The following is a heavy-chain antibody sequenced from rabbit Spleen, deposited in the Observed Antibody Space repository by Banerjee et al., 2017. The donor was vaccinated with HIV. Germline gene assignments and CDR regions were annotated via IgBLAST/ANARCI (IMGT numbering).Heavy chain of an antibody. CDR2: VDVNSSGFT. Sequence: VESGGDLVKPGASLTLTCTASGVSFSFNNYMCWVRQAPGKGLEWIGCVDVNSSGFTYFASLAKGRFTISKTPSTTVTLRMTSLTAAVRAAYFCARDLVGVIGWNFYLWGQGTLVTVS. CDR3: ARDLVGVIGWNFYL. D-gene: IGHD1-1*01. CDR1: GVSFSFNNY. V-gene: IGHV1S40*01. J-gene: IGHJ4*01.